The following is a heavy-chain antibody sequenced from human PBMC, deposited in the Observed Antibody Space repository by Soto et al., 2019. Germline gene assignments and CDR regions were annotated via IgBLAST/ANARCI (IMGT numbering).Heavy chain of an antibody. V-gene: IGHV1-2*04. D-gene: IGHD1-7*01. CDR2: INPNSGGT. CDR1: GYTFTGYY. Sequence: QVQLVQSGAEVKKPGASVKVSCKASGYTFTGYYMHWVRQAPGQGLEWMGWINPNSGGTNYAQKFQGWVTMTRDTSISTAYMELSRLRSDDTAVYYCARDGTSITGTTMGADAFDIWGQGTMVTVSS. CDR3: ARDGTSITGTTMGADAFDI. J-gene: IGHJ3*02.